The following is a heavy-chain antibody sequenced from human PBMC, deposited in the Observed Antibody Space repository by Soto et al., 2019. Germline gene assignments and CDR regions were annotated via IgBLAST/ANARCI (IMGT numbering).Heavy chain of an antibody. V-gene: IGHV4-4*02. J-gene: IGHJ4*02. CDR2: IYHSGST. D-gene: IGHD6-13*01. Sequence: SETLSLTCAVSGGSITSDDNWWSWVRQPPGKGLEWIGEIYHSGSTNYNPSLNSRVTISVDKSKNQFSLKLTSVTAADTAVYYCVSSSWFSLDYWGQGTLVTVSS. CDR3: VSSSWFSLDY. CDR1: GGSITSDDNW.